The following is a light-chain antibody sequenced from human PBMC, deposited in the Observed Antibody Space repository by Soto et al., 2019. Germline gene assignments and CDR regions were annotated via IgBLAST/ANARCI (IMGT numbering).Light chain of an antibody. CDR3: SSYTSDSSYV. V-gene: IGLV2-14*01. Sequence: QSALTQPASVSGSPGQSITISCTGTSSDVGLYDYVSWYQQHPGKAPQLMIYAVSNRPSGVSNRFSASKSGNTASLFISGLQAEDEADYHCSSYTSDSSYVFGSGTKVTV. CDR1: SSDVGLYDY. CDR2: AVS. J-gene: IGLJ1*01.